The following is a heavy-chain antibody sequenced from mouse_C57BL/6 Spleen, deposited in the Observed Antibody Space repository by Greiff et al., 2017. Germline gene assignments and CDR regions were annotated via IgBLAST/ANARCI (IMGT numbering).Heavy chain of an antibody. V-gene: IGHV1-82*01. D-gene: IGHD1-1*01. CDR1: GYAFSSSW. CDR3: AREVYYYGSSPYAMDY. J-gene: IGHJ4*01. Sequence: VQLQQSGPELVKPGASVKISCKASGYAFSSSWMNWVKQRPGKGLEWIGRIYPGDGDTNYNGKFKGKATLTADKSSSTAYMQLSSLTSEDSAVXFCAREVYYYGSSPYAMDYWGQGTSVTVSS. CDR2: IYPGDGDT.